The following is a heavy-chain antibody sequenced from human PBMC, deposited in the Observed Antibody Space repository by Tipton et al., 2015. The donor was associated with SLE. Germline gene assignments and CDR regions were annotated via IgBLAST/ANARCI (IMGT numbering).Heavy chain of an antibody. D-gene: IGHD7-27*01. V-gene: IGHV4-4*07. J-gene: IGHJ2*01. Sequence: TLSLTCNVSGVSISSSRWGWIRQPAGKGLEWIGRVSTRGSANYNPSLKSRVTISLHTSENQFSLNLSSVTAADTAVYYCAREIAPINWGYCYFALWGRGTLVTVSS. CDR2: VSTRGSA. CDR1: GVSISSSR. CDR3: AREIAPINWGYCYFAL.